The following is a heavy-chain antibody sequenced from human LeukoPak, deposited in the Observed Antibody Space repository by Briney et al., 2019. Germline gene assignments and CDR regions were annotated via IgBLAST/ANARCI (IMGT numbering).Heavy chain of an antibody. J-gene: IGHJ4*02. D-gene: IGHD3-22*01. Sequence: GGSLRLSCAASGFTFSSYGMHWVRQAPGKGLEWAAVIWYDGSNKYYADSVKGRFTISRDNSKNTLYLQMNSLRAEDTAVDYCAKCTYDSSGYYYDYWGQGTLVTVSS. CDR1: GFTFSSYG. CDR2: IWYDGSNK. V-gene: IGHV3-33*06. CDR3: AKCTYDSSGYYYDY.